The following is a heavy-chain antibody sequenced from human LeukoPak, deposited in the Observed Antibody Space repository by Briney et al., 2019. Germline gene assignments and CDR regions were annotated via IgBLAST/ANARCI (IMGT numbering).Heavy chain of an antibody. CDR2: ISSSSSYI. CDR3: AKDGMYCTNGVCYGAGKQWLLFDY. J-gene: IGHJ4*02. CDR1: GFTFNSYS. D-gene: IGHD2-8*01. Sequence: GGSLRLSCAASGFTFNSYSMNWVRQAPGKGLEWVSSISSSSSYIYYADSVKGRFTISRDNAKNSLYLQMNSLRAEDTAVYYCAKDGMYCTNGVCYGAGKQWLLFDYWGQGTLVTVSS. V-gene: IGHV3-21*01.